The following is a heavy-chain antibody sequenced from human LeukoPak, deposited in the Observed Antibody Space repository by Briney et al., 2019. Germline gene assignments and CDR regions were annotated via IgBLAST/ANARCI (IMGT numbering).Heavy chain of an antibody. J-gene: IGHJ4*02. D-gene: IGHD2-15*01. Sequence: SETLSLTCTVSGGSISSYYWSWIRQPAGKGLEWIGRIYTSGSTNYNPSLKSRVTMSVDTSKNQFSLKLSSVTAADTAVHYCARDGRRCSGGSCYSTGVDYWGQGTLVTVSS. CDR1: GGSISSYY. CDR2: IYTSGST. CDR3: ARDGRRCSGGSCYSTGVDY. V-gene: IGHV4-4*07.